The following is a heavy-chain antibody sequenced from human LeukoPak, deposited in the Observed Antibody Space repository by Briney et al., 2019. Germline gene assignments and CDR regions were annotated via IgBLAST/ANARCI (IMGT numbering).Heavy chain of an antibody. CDR1: GFTFSGSA. J-gene: IGHJ4*02. CDR2: IRSTANGYAT. Sequence: GGSLRLSCAASGFTFSGSALRWVRQASGKGLEWVGRIRSTANGYATAYAASVKGRFTISRDDSKNTAYLQMDSLKTEDTAVYYCTGNYYGSGSYADFDYWGQGTLVTVSS. D-gene: IGHD3-10*01. CDR3: TGNYYGSGSYADFDY. V-gene: IGHV3-73*01.